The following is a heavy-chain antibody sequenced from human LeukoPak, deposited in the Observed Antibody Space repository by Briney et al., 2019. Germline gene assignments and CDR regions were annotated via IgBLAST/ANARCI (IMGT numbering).Heavy chain of an antibody. D-gene: IGHD3-16*02. CDR3: ARDLMTDYDYVWGSYRGTFDY. J-gene: IGHJ4*02. CDR1: GYTFTSNY. V-gene: IGHV1-46*01. CDR2: ISPSGGST. Sequence: ASVKVSCKAFGYTFTSNYMHWVRQAPGQGPEWMGVISPSGGSTTYAQKFQGRVTLTRDMSTSTDYLELRSLRSDDTAVYYCARDLMTDYDYVWGSYRGTFDYWGQGTLVTVSS.